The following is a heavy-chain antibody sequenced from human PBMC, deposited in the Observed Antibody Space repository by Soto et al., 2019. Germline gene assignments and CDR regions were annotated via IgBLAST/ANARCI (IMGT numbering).Heavy chain of an antibody. CDR2: IYYSGST. V-gene: IGHV4-59*01. CDR3: ARIDYYGSGSYYLTPGSYYYYMDV. J-gene: IGHJ6*03. CDR1: GGSISSYY. D-gene: IGHD3-10*01. Sequence: SETLSLTCTVSGGSISSYYWSWIRQPPGKGLEWIGYIYYSGSTNYNPSLKSRVTISVDTSKNQFSLKLSSVTAEDTAVYYCARIDYYGSGSYYLTPGSYYYYMDVWGKGTTVTVSS.